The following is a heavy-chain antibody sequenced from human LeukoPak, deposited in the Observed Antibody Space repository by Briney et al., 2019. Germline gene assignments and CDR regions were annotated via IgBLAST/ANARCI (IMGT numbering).Heavy chain of an antibody. CDR1: GFTFSNYN. CDR3: ARVAPLYYYDSSGYSMDY. Sequence: GSLRLSCAASGFTFSNYNMNWVRQAPGKGLEWVSYISSSRSTTYYADSVKGRFTISRDNAKNSLFLQMNGLRAEDTAVYYCARVAPLYYYDSSGYSMDYWGQGTLVTVSS. D-gene: IGHD3-22*01. CDR2: ISSSRSTT. V-gene: IGHV3-48*04. J-gene: IGHJ4*02.